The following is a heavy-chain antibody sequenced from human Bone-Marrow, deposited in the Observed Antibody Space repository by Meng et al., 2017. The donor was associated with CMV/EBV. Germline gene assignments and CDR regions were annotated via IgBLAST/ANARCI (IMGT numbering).Heavy chain of an antibody. J-gene: IGHJ4*02. CDR3: ARRRRDSSGYYLDY. V-gene: IGHV1-69*12. Sequence: QGQLVQSGAEVKKPGSSVKASCKASGGTFSSYAISWVRQAPGQGLEWMGGIIPIFGTANYAQKFQGRVTITADESTSTAYMELSSLRSEDTAVYYCARRRRDSSGYYLDYWGQGTLVTSPQ. CDR2: IIPIFGTA. CDR1: GGTFSSYA. D-gene: IGHD3-22*01.